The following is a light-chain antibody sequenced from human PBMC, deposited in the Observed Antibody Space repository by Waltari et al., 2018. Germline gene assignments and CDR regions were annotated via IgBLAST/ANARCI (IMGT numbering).Light chain of an antibody. J-gene: IGLJ2*01. Sequence: QPVLTPPPSVSGTPGQRVTISCSGSRSNIGDFSVNWYQHLPGSAPRLLIYSDYQRPSGVPDRFSGSKSGTSASLVVSGLQSDDEADYYCAAWDDSLSGVVFGGGTKLTVL. CDR1: RSNIGDFS. CDR3: AAWDDSLSGVV. V-gene: IGLV1-44*01. CDR2: SDY.